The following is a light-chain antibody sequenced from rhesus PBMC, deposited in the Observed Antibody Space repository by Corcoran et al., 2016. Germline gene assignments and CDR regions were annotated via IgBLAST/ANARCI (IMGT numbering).Light chain of an antibody. V-gene: IGKV1S6*01. CDR2: KAS. J-gene: IGKJ1*01. CDR1: QAISIW. Sequence: DIQMTQSPSSLSASVGDRVTITCRASQAISIWLAWHQQKPGKAPKLLIYKASALESGVPSRFRGSGSGTEFTLTIGNLQPEDFATYYCQQHDSAPRTFGQGAKVEIK. CDR3: QQHDSAPRT.